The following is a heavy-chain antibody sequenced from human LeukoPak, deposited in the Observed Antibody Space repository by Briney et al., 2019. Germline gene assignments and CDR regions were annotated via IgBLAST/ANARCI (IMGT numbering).Heavy chain of an antibody. Sequence: GGSLRLSCAAPGFTFSSYGMHWVRQAPGKGLEWVAVIWDDGSNKYYADSVKGRFTISRDNSKNALYLQMNSLRVEDTAVYNCARDLGGGSSSRRVGWFDPWGQGTLVTVSS. CDR1: GFTFSSYG. CDR2: IWDDGSNK. D-gene: IGHD3-16*01. J-gene: IGHJ5*02. V-gene: IGHV3-33*01. CDR3: ARDLGGGSSSRRVGWFDP.